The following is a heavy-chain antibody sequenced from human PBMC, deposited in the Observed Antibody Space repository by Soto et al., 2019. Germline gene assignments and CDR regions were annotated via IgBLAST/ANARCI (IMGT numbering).Heavy chain of an antibody. CDR3: ARLGGSRYSYGRLYY. V-gene: IGHV4-39*01. D-gene: IGHD5-18*01. Sequence: QLQLQESGPGLVKPSETLSLTCTVSGGSISSSSYYWGWIRQPPGKGLEWIGSIYYSGSTYYNPSLKSRVTMSIDTSKIQFSLRLSSVPAADTAVYYCARLGGSRYSYGRLYYCGQCSLVTVSS. J-gene: IGHJ4*02. CDR2: IYYSGST. CDR1: GGSISSSSYY.